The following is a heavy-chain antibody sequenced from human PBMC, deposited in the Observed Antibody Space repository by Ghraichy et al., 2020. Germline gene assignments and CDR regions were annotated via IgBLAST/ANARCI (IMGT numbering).Heavy chain of an antibody. D-gene: IGHD3/OR15-3a*01. CDR1: GFVFSSYG. CDR3: ARDSYPRGDWTSYYFDC. Sequence: GGSLRLSCAASGFVFSSYGMHWVRQAPGKGLEWVAVIWYDGDKKYYADSVKGRFTISRDNSKNTLYLRMNSLRAEDTAVYYCARDSYPRGDWTSYYFDCWGQRALVTVSS. CDR2: IWYDGDKK. V-gene: IGHV3-33*01. J-gene: IGHJ4*03.